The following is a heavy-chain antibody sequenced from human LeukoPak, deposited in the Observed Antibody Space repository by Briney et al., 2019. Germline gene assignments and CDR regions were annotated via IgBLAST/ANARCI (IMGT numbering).Heavy chain of an antibody. CDR1: GFTFSSYS. D-gene: IGHD5-24*01. CDR2: ISSSSSYI. Sequence: PGGSLRLSCAASGFTFSSYSMNWVRQAPGKGLEWVSSISSSSSYIYYADSVKGRFTISRDNAKNSLYLQMNSLRAEDTAVYYCARVLEMATMGGAFDIWGQGTMVTVSS. CDR3: ARVLEMATMGGAFDI. J-gene: IGHJ3*02. V-gene: IGHV3-21*01.